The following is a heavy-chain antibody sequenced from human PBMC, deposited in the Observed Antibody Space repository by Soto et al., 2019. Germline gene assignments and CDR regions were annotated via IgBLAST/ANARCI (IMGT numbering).Heavy chain of an antibody. CDR2: ISSSSTYT. J-gene: IGHJ5*02. CDR1: GFTFSDYD. CDR3: ARVRGWSPDP. Sequence: PVGSLSLCCASSGFTFSDYDMSWIRQAPGKGLEWVSYISSSSTYTNYADSVKGRFTISRDNAKNSLYLQMNSLRAEDTAVYYCARVRGWSPDPWGQGTLVTVSA. D-gene: IGHD6-19*01. V-gene: IGHV3-11*06.